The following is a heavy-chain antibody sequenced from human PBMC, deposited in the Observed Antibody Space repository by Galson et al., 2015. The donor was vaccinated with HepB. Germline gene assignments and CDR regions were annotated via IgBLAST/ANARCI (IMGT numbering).Heavy chain of an antibody. CDR3: ARHNGNYGDYADY. V-gene: IGHV5-51*01. CDR2: IYPDDSET. D-gene: IGHD4-17*01. CDR1: GYSFTTYW. J-gene: IGHJ4*02. Sequence: SGAEVKKPGESLKISCEASGYSFTTYWIGWVRQMPEKGLEWMGIIYPDDSETRYSPSFEGQVTISADRATNTAYLQWSGLKASDTAMYFCARHNGNYGDYADYWGQGTLVTVSA.